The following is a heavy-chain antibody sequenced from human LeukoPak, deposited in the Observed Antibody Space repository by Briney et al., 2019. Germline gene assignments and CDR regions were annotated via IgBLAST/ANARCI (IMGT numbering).Heavy chain of an antibody. CDR1: GFTFSSYS. Sequence: GGSLRLSCAASGFTFSSYSMNWVRQAPGKGLEWVSSISSSSSYIYYTDSVKGRFTISRDNAKNSLYLQMNSLRAEDTAVYYCARDDLWFGELSAEYFHHWGQGTLVTVSS. V-gene: IGHV3-21*01. J-gene: IGHJ1*01. CDR2: ISSSSSYI. D-gene: IGHD3-10*01. CDR3: ARDDLWFGELSAEYFHH.